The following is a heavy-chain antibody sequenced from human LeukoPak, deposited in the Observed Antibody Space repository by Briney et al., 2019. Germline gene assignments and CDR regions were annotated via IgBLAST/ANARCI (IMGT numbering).Heavy chain of an antibody. V-gene: IGHV3-7*05. CDR3: ARENYYYVLDY. J-gene: IGHJ4*02. D-gene: IGHD3-22*01. CDR2: IKQDGSEK. CDR1: GFTFSSYW. Sequence: PGGSLRLSCAASGFTFSSYWMSWVRQAPGKGLEWVANIKQDGSEKYYVDSVKGRFTISRDNSKNTLYLQMHSLRAEDTAVYYCARENYYYVLDYWGQGTLVTVSS.